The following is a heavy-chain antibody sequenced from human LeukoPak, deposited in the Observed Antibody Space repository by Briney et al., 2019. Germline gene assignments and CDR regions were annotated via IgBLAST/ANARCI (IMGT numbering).Heavy chain of an antibody. CDR3: ARDHGLFYGMDV. D-gene: IGHD2-15*01. CDR2: ISSSSSYI. Sequence: GGSLRLSCAASGFTFSSYSMNWVRQAPGKGLEWVSSISSSSSYIYYADSVEGRFTISRDNAKNSLYLQMNSLRAEDTAVYYCARDHGLFYGMDVWGKGTTVTVSS. V-gene: IGHV3-21*01. J-gene: IGHJ6*04. CDR1: GFTFSSYS.